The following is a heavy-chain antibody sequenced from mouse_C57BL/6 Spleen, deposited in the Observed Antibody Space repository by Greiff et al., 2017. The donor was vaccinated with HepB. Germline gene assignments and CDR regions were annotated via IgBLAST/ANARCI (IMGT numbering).Heavy chain of an antibody. V-gene: IGHV1-80*01. J-gene: IGHJ3*01. CDR3: AREGTSYSVYPAWFAY. D-gene: IGHD2-12*01. CDR2: ICPGEGAT. Sequence: QVQLQQSGAELVKPGASVKISCKASGYAFSSYWMNWVKQRPGKGLEWIGQICPGEGATNYTGKFKGQATMTADKSSSTAYMQLSSLTSEDSAVYFCAREGTSYSVYPAWFAYWGQGTPVTVSA. CDR1: GYAFSSYW.